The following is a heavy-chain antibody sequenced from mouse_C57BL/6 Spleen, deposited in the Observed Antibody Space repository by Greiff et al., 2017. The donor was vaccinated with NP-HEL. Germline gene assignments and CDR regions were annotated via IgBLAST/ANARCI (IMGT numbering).Heavy chain of an antibody. CDR2: INPYNGGT. CDR3: ARSDLITTVVAHWYFDV. J-gene: IGHJ1*03. V-gene: IGHV1-19*01. D-gene: IGHD1-1*01. Sequence: EVKLMESGPVLVKPGASVKMSCKASGYTFTDYYMNWVKQSHGKSLEWIGVINPYNGGTSYNQKFKGKATLTVDKSSSTAYMELNSLTSEDSAVYYCARSDLITTVVAHWYFDVWGTGTTVTVSS. CDR1: GYTFTDYY.